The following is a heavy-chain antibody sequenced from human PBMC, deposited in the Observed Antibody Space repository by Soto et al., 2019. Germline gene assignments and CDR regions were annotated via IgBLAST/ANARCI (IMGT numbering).Heavy chain of an antibody. CDR1: GFTFSSYA. Sequence: GGSLRLSCAASGFTFSSYAMSWVRQAPGKGLEWVSAISGSGGSTYYADSVKGRFTISRDNSKNTLYLQMNSLRAEDTAVYYSAKSRFLEWLCWVDYWGQGTLVTVSS. CDR2: ISGSGGST. V-gene: IGHV3-23*01. CDR3: AKSRFLEWLCWVDY. J-gene: IGHJ4*02. D-gene: IGHD3-3*01.